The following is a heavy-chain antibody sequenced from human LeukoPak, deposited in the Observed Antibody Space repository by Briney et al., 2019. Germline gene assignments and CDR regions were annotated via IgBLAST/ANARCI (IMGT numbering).Heavy chain of an antibody. CDR1: GATFSSYA. Sequence: SVKVSCKASGATFSSYAISWVRQAPGQGLEWMGGIIPIFGTANYAQKFQGRVTITSDESTSTAYMELSSLLSEDPAVYYGARAGDYDCGSGADGGGNWFDPWGQGTLVTVSS. D-gene: IGHD3-3*01. CDR2: IIPIFGTA. J-gene: IGHJ5*02. CDR3: ARAGDYDCGSGADGGGNWFDP. V-gene: IGHV1-69*13.